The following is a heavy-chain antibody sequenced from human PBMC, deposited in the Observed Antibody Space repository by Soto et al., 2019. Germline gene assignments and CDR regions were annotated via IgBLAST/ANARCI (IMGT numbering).Heavy chain of an antibody. J-gene: IGHJ3*02. CDR2: IYSGGST. D-gene: IGHD3-22*01. CDR1: GFTVSSNY. V-gene: IGHV3-53*01. Sequence: EVQLVESGGGLIQPGGSLRLSCAASGFTVSSNYMSWVRQAPGKGLEWVSVIYSGGSTYYADSVKGRFTISRDNSKNTLYLQMNSLRAEDTAVYYGAKIPPSSDSSGYYERLDAFDIWGQGTMVTVSS. CDR3: AKIPPSSDSSGYYERLDAFDI.